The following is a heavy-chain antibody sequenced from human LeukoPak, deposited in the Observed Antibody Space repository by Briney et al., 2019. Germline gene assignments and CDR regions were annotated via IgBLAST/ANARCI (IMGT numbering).Heavy chain of an antibody. V-gene: IGHV3-48*01. J-gene: IGHJ4*02. CDR1: GFSFSSYG. Sequence: GGSLRLSCAASGFSFSSYGMNWVRQAPGKGLEWLSYLSNTNMIHYAESVKGRFTISRDNDKNSLYLQMDGLRAEDTAVYYCARRGDSPMIGDFWGQGTQVTVSS. CDR3: ARRGDSPMIGDF. D-gene: IGHD2-21*01. CDR2: LSNTNMI.